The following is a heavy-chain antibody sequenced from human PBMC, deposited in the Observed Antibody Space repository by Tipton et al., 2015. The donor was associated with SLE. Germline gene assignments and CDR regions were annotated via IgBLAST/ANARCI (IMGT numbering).Heavy chain of an antibody. J-gene: IGHJ4*01. V-gene: IGHV4-39*07. CDR1: GDSISGSTYY. CDR3: ARGGASVLIRNCYFDY. CDR2: IYYSGST. Sequence: TLSLTCIVSGDSISGSTYYWGWIRQPPGKGLEWIGSIYYSGSTYYNPSLKSRVSISVDTSKNQFFLNLHSVTAADTAVYYCARGGASVLIRNCYFDYWGQGSLVAVSS. D-gene: IGHD2-8*01.